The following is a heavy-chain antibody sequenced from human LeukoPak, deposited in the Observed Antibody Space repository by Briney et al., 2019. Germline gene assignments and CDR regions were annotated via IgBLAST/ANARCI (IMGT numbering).Heavy chain of an antibody. J-gene: IGHJ4*02. CDR3: AKARMVAATRSGFDY. CDR2: ISYDRSNK. CDR1: GFTFSSYG. Sequence: GRSLRLSCAASGFTFSSYGMHWVRQAPGKGLEWVAVISYDRSNKYYADSVKGRFTISRDNSKNTLYLQMNSLRAEDTAVYYCAKARMVAATRSGFDYWGQGTLVTVSS. V-gene: IGHV3-30*18. D-gene: IGHD2-15*01.